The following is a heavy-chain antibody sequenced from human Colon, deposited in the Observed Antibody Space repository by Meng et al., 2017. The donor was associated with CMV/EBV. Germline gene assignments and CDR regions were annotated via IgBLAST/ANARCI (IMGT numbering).Heavy chain of an antibody. CDR3: ATVSGGDFDY. CDR1: GYTFTGYF. Sequence: VPRVRSGAEGKKPGAFVKVSCKASGYTFTGYFMYWVRQAPGQGLEWMGSINPNSGGTNYAQKFQGRVTMTRDTSINTAYMELSRLRSDDTAVYYCATVSGGDFDYWGQGTLVTVSS. CDR2: INPNSGGT. J-gene: IGHJ4*02. V-gene: IGHV1-2*02. D-gene: IGHD1-26*01.